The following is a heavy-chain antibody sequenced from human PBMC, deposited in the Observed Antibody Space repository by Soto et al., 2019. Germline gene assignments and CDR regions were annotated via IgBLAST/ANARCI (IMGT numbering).Heavy chain of an antibody. Sequence: ASVKVSCKASVYTFTSYAMHWVRQAPGQRLEWMGWINAGNGNTKYSQKFQGRVTITRDTSASTAYMELSSLRSEDTAVYYCARTRAARHYSDYWGQGTLVTVSS. CDR2: INAGNGNT. CDR1: VYTFTSYA. CDR3: ARTRAARHYSDY. J-gene: IGHJ4*02. D-gene: IGHD6-6*01. V-gene: IGHV1-3*01.